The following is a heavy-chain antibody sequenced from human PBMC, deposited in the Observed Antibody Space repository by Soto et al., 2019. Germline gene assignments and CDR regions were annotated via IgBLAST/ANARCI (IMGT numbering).Heavy chain of an antibody. Sequence: QVQLQESGPGLVKPSETLSLTCTVSGGSISSYYWSWIRQPPGKGLEWIGYIYYSGSTNYNPSLQSRVTISVDTSKNQFSLKLSSVTAADTAVYYCARTYDILTGYYRSSWWFDPWGQGTLVTVSS. J-gene: IGHJ5*02. CDR2: IYYSGST. D-gene: IGHD3-9*01. CDR3: ARTYDILTGYYRSSWWFDP. V-gene: IGHV4-59*01. CDR1: GGSISSYY.